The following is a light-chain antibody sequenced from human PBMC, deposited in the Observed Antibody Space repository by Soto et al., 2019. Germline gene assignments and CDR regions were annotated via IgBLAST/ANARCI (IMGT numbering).Light chain of an antibody. CDR1: QSVSSC. CDR3: QHRSNWPPLFT. Sequence: EIGLTQSPALSLSPGERATLSCRASQSVSSCLAWYQQKPGQAPRLLIYDASNRATGIPARFSGSGSGTDFTLTISSLEPEDFAVYYCQHRSNWPPLFTFGPGTKVDIK. V-gene: IGKV3-11*01. J-gene: IGKJ3*01. CDR2: DAS.